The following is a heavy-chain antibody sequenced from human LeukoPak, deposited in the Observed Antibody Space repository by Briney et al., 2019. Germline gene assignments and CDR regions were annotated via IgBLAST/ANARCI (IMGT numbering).Heavy chain of an antibody. J-gene: IGHJ4*02. D-gene: IGHD4-11*01. CDR3: GSDNNYGFEN. CDR2: IRLERCDGNNE. CDR1: GFTFSNYG. Sequence: PGGSLRLSCAASGFTFSNYGMHWVRQAPGKGLEWVALIRLERCDGNNEYYADSVKGRFTISRDNSKNTLYLQMNSLRAEDTAVYYCGSDNNYGFENWGQGTLVTVSS. V-gene: IGHV3-30*02.